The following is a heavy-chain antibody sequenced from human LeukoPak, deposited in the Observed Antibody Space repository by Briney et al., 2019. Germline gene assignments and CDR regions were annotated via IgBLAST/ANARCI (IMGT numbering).Heavy chain of an antibody. Sequence: GGSLRLSCAACGFTFSDYHMSWIRQAPGKGLEWISYITSSSSDTNYADSVKGRFTISRDNAKKSLYLQMNSLRAEDTAVYYCARDYDILTGYFRGGFDYWGQGTLVTVSS. CDR1: GFTFSDYH. V-gene: IGHV3-11*05. J-gene: IGHJ4*02. CDR2: ITSSSSDT. CDR3: ARDYDILTGYFRGGFDY. D-gene: IGHD3-9*01.